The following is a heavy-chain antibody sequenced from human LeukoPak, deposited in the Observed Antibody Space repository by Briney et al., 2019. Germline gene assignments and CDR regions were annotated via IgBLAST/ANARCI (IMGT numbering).Heavy chain of an antibody. V-gene: IGHV3-23*01. D-gene: IGHD1-7*01. CDR1: GFTFAGYA. CDR3: AKSPAGYNGNYDY. CDR2: ICGGGGST. Sequence: GGSLRLSCAASGFTFAGYAVSWVRPAPGQGLEWVSTICGGGGSTYYADSVKGRFTISRDNSKNTMYLQMNSLRAEDTAVYDCAKSPAGYNGNYDYWGQGTLVTVSS. J-gene: IGHJ4*02.